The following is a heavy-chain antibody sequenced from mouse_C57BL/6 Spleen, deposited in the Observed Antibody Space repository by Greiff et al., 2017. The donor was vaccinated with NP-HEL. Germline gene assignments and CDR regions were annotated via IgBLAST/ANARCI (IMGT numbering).Heavy chain of an antibody. CDR2: IDPSDSYT. J-gene: IGHJ1*03. Sequence: VQLQQPGAELVKPGASVKLSCKASGYTFTSYWMQWVNQRPGQGLEWIGEIDPSDSYTNYNQKFKGKATLTVDTSSSTAYMQLSSLTSEDSAVYYCARATTGYFDVWGTGTTVTVSS. D-gene: IGHD1-1*01. CDR1: GYTFTSYW. V-gene: IGHV1-50*01. CDR3: ARATTGYFDV.